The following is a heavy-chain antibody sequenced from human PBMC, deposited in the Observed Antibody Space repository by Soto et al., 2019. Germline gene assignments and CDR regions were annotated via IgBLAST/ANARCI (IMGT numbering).Heavy chain of an antibody. J-gene: IGHJ4*02. CDR1: GGSIGSSSYY. CDR2: IFYSGNT. Sequence: PSETLSLTCTVSGGSIGSSSYYWGWIRQPPGKGLEWIGSIFYSGNTYYNPSLKSRVTISVDTAKNQFSLKLSSVTAADTAVYYCARQYYFGSGSYYHRTFDFWGKGTLVTGSS. D-gene: IGHD3-10*01. CDR3: ARQYYFGSGSYYHRTFDF. V-gene: IGHV4-39*01.